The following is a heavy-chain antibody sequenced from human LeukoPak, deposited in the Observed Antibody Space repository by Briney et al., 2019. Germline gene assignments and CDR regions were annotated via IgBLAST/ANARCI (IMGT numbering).Heavy chain of an antibody. Sequence: GASVKVSCKTSGFIFTDFYMHWVRQAPGQGLEWMGWINPNSGGTNFAQKFQDRVTMTRDTSISTAYMELSRLTSDDTAVYYCAREPLVGPTNFDYWGQGTLVTVSS. CDR3: AREPLVGPTNFDY. CDR2: INPNSGGT. CDR1: GFIFTDFY. D-gene: IGHD1-26*01. J-gene: IGHJ4*02. V-gene: IGHV1-2*02.